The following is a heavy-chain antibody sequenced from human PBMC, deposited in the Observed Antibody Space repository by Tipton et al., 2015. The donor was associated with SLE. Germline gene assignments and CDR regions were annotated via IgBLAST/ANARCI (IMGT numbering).Heavy chain of an antibody. CDR1: GFTFDNYW. V-gene: IGHV3-7*01. Sequence: SLRLSCAVSGFTFDNYWMTWVRQAPGKGLEWVANIKQDGSGTYYVDSVRGRFTISRDNAKNSLYLQMNSLRAEDTAVYYCARDSIAAAGRGYYFDYWGQGRLVTVSS. CDR2: IKQDGSGT. J-gene: IGHJ4*02. CDR3: ARDSIAAAGRGYYFDY. D-gene: IGHD6-13*01.